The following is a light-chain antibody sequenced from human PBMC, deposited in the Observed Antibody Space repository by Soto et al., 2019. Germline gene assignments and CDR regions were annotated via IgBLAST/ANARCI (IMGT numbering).Light chain of an antibody. V-gene: IGKV3-11*01. CDR1: QSVSNNY. J-gene: IGKJ5*01. Sequence: EIVLTQSAGTLSLSPGERATLSCRASQSVSNNYLAWYQQKPGQAPRLLIYDASNRATGIPARFSGSGSGTDFTLTISSLEPEDFAVYYCQQRSNWPPITFGQGTRLEIK. CDR2: DAS. CDR3: QQRSNWPPIT.